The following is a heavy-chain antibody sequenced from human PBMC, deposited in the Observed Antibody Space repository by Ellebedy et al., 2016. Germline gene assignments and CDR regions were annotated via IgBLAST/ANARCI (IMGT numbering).Heavy chain of an antibody. J-gene: IGHJ4*02. D-gene: IGHD3-9*01. CDR3: ARGDDILTGYWGIYFDY. Sequence: GGSLRLSCAASGFTFSSYAMSWVRQAPGKGLEWVSAISGSGGSTYYADSVKGRFTISRDNSKNSLYLQMNSLRAEDTAVYYCARGDDILTGYWGIYFDYWGQGTLVTVSS. CDR1: GFTFSSYA. CDR2: ISGSGGST. V-gene: IGHV3-23*01.